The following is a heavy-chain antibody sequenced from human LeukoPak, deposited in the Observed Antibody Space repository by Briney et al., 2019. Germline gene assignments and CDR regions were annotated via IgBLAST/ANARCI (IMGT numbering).Heavy chain of an antibody. Sequence: GASVKASCKASGDTFTGYYMHWVRLAPGQGLEWIGWINVKTSATNYAQKFQGRVTMARDTSIRTVYMELSSLRSDDTALYYCARDGGYPYYFDFWGRGTLVTVSS. CDR2: INVKTSAT. CDR1: GDTFTGYY. J-gene: IGHJ4*02. CDR3: ARDGGYPYYFDF. D-gene: IGHD2-15*01. V-gene: IGHV1-2*02.